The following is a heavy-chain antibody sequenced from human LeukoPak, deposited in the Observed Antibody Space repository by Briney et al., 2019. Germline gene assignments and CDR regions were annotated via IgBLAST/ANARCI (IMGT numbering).Heavy chain of an antibody. J-gene: IGHJ3*02. Sequence: GGSLRLSCAASGFTFSSYGMHWVRQAPGKGLEWVAFIRYDGSNKYYADSVKGRFTISRDNSKNTLYLQMNSLRAEDTAVYYCAKDPPDNVVVPAADDAFDIWGQGTMVTVSS. CDR1: GFTFSSYG. V-gene: IGHV3-30*02. CDR2: IRYDGSNK. D-gene: IGHD2-2*01. CDR3: AKDPPDNVVVPAADDAFDI.